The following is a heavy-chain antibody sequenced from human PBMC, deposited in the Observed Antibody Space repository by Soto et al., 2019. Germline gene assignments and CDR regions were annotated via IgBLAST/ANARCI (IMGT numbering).Heavy chain of an antibody. CDR1: GGSVNSDNFY. Sequence: SETLSLTCTVSGGSVNSDNFYWSWIRQPPGRGLEWIGYIYYTGSTSYNPSLKSRVTISIDTSRNQFSLKLSSVTAADTAVYYWARVFSNSPEAFDSWGQGSLVTVSS. J-gene: IGHJ4*02. CDR3: ARVFSNSPEAFDS. D-gene: IGHD6-6*01. V-gene: IGHV4-61*01. CDR2: IYYTGST.